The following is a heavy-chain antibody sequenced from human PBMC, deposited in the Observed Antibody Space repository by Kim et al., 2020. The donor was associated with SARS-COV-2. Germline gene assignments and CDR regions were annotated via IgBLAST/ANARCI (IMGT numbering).Heavy chain of an antibody. D-gene: IGHD6-19*01. J-gene: IGHJ3*02. CDR1: GGSISSYY. V-gene: IGHV4-59*01. Sequence: SETLSLTCTVSGGSISSYYWSWIRQPPGKGLEWIGYIYYSGSTNYIPSHRSRVTISVDTSKNQFSLKLSSVTAADTAVYYCARDLGYSSGWSDAFDIWGQGTMVTVSS. CDR2: IYYSGST. CDR3: ARDLGYSSGWSDAFDI.